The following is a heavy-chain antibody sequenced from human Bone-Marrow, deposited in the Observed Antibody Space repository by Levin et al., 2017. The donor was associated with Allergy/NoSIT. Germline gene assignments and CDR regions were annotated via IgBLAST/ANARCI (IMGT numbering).Heavy chain of an antibody. CDR1: GDSISTSDYF. D-gene: IGHD6-13*01. CDR3: ASGDYSSSWYSWAFDY. CDR2: IYYSGSP. Sequence: SETLSLTCTVSGDSISTSDYFWGWIRQSPGKGLEWIGSIYYSGSPSYNPSLKSRVTVSIDTSKIQFSLKLTSVTAADTAVYYCASGDYSSSWYSWAFDYWGQGTLVTVSS. J-gene: IGHJ4*02. V-gene: IGHV4-39*01.